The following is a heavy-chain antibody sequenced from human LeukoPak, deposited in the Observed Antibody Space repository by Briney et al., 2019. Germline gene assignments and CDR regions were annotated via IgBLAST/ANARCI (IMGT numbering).Heavy chain of an antibody. V-gene: IGHV1-18*01. J-gene: IGHJ4*02. Sequence: GASVKASCKASGYTFTSYGISWVRQAPGQGLEWMGWISAYNGNTNYAQKLQGRVTMTTDTSTSTAYMELRSLRSDDTAVYYCARDFRFGYCSGGSCFPFDYWGQGTLVTVSS. CDR3: ARDFRFGYCSGGSCFPFDY. CDR2: ISAYNGNT. CDR1: GYTFTSYG. D-gene: IGHD2-15*01.